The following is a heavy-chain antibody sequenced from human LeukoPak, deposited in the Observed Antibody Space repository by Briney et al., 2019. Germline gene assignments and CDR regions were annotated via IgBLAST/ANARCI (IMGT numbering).Heavy chain of an antibody. CDR1: GFIFIRYG. Sequence: PGGSLRLSCAASGFIFIRYGMHRVRPAPGKGLPWVEFIRYDGSNKYYADSVKGRFTISRDNSKNTLYLQMNSLRAEDTAVYYCAKDQAYSSTSPDAFDIWGQGTMVTVSS. CDR2: IRYDGSNK. J-gene: IGHJ3*02. V-gene: IGHV3-30*02. CDR3: AKDQAYSSTSPDAFDI. D-gene: IGHD2-2*01.